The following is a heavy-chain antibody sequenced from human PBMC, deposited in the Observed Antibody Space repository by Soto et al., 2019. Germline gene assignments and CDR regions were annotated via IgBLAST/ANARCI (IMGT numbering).Heavy chain of an antibody. CDR2: IIPMFGIP. J-gene: IGHJ3*01. CDR3: ARGGTSGWLKGAYDV. Sequence: QVQLVQSGAEVKKPGSSVKVSCKASGGTLNKHAITWVRRAPGQGLEWLGGIIPMFGIPNYPQKFQGRVIITADDSTNPSQMELSSLSCGDTAVYFCARGGTSGWLKGAYDVLGQGTIVTVSS. CDR1: GGTLNKHA. V-gene: IGHV1-69*01. D-gene: IGHD6-19*01.